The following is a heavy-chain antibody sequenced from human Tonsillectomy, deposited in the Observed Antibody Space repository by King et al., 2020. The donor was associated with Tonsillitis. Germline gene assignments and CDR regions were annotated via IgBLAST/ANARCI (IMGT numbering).Heavy chain of an antibody. J-gene: IGHJ4*02. CDR2: IYPGDSET. Sequence: VQLVESGAEVKKPGESLKVSCRTSGYTFTSYWIGWVRQMPGKGLEWMGIIYPGDSETRYSPSLQGQVTFSVDKSISTAYLQWSSLKASDTAMYYCARTVILWFDESSSPAHFDFWGQGTLVTVSS. CDR1: GYTFTSYW. V-gene: IGHV5-51*01. CDR3: ARTVILWFDESSSPAHFDF. D-gene: IGHD3-10*01.